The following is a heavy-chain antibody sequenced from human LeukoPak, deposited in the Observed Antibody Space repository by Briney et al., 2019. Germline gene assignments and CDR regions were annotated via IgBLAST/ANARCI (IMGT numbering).Heavy chain of an antibody. V-gene: IGHV3-48*01. CDR2: ISGSRSTT. CDR3: AKVPGDYCASSTCWLDY. J-gene: IGHJ4*02. CDR1: GFPFRNFA. D-gene: IGHD2-2*01. Sequence: GGSLRLSCAASGFPFRNFAMNWVRQAPGKGLEWVSYISGSRSTTYYADSVKGRFTISRDNAKNSLDLQMNSLRAEDTAVYYCAKVPGDYCASSTCWLDYWGQGTLVTVSS.